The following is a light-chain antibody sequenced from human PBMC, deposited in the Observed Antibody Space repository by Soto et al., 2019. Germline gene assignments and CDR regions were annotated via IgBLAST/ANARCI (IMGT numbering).Light chain of an antibody. CDR3: QHYNSYSEA. J-gene: IGKJ1*01. Sequence: DIQMTQSHSTLSASLGDRVTIXWRASQSIGYWLAWYQQKPGKAPNLLIYAASSLKSGVPSRFSGSGSGTEFTLTISSLQPDDFATYYCQHYNSYSEAFGQGTKVDIK. CDR2: AAS. V-gene: IGKV1-5*01. CDR1: QSIGYW.